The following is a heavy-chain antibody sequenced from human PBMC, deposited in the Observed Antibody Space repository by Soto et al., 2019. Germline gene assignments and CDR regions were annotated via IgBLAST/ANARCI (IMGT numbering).Heavy chain of an antibody. V-gene: IGHV4-34*01. CDR3: ARGHCGSTSCQRVRFDY. Sequence: QVQLQQWGAGLLKPSETLSLTCAVYGGSFSGYYWSWIRQPPGKGLEWIGEINHSGSTNYNPSLKSRVTISVDTSKNQFSLKLSSVTAADTAVYYCARGHCGSTSCQRVRFDYWGQGTLVTVSS. D-gene: IGHD2-2*01. CDR1: GGSFSGYY. CDR2: INHSGST. J-gene: IGHJ4*02.